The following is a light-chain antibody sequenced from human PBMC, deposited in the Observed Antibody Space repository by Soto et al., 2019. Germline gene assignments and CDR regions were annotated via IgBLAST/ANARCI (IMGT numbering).Light chain of an antibody. CDR2: AAT. CDR1: QGISRW. CDR3: QQYGSFPAT. Sequence: DIQMTQSPSSLSASVGDRVTITCRASQGISRWLAWYQLKPGKAPKSLIYAATTLQSGVTSRFGGSGSGTHFTRNVSSVHTEDSATYCCQQYGSFPATFGQETKVEI. V-gene: IGKV1D-16*01. J-gene: IGKJ1*01.